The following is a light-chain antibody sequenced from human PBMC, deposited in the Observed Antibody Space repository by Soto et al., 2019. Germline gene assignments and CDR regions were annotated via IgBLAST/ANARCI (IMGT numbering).Light chain of an antibody. Sequence: QCALTQPASVSGSPGQSITISCTGTSSDVGAYNFVSWYQQHPGKAPKLMIYDVTNRPSGVSSRFSGSKSGNTASLAISGLQAEDEADYYCSSYTTSNTLVFGGGTKVTVL. V-gene: IGLV2-14*03. CDR3: SSYTTSNTLV. CDR1: SSDVGAYNF. CDR2: DVT. J-gene: IGLJ2*01.